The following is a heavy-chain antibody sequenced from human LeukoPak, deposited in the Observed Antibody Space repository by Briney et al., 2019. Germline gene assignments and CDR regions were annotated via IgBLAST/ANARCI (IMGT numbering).Heavy chain of an antibody. D-gene: IGHD4-11*01. CDR2: IIPIFGTA. CDR3: ARGDPYDYTPFDY. CDR1: GGTFSSYA. Sequence: SVKVSCKASGGTFSSYAIIWVRQAPGQGLEWMGGIIPIFGTANYAQKFQGRVTITTDESTSTAYMELSSLRSEDTAVYYCARGDPYDYTPFDYWGQGTLVTVSS. J-gene: IGHJ4*02. V-gene: IGHV1-69*05.